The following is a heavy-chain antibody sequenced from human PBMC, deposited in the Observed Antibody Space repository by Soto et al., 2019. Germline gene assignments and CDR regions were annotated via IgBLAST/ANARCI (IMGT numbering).Heavy chain of an antibody. D-gene: IGHD1-1*01. CDR1: GDTFSSFA. V-gene: IGHV1-69*12. Sequence: QVQLVQSGAEVKKPGSSVKVSCKASGDTFSSFAISWVRQAPGQGLEWMGGIIPIFRTPNYAQKFQGRVTITADEFTSTAYMELCSLRSEDTAVYYCARDKDREQLGGNYYYALDVWGQGTTVIVSS. CDR2: IIPIFRTP. J-gene: IGHJ6*02. CDR3: ARDKDREQLGGNYYYALDV.